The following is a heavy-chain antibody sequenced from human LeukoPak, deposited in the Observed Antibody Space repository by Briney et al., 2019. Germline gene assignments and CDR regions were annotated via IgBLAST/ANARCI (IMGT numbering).Heavy chain of an antibody. Sequence: ASVKVSCKASGYSFNSQGMNWVRQAPGQGLEWMGWISAYNGNTNYAQKLQGRVTMTTDTSTSTAYMELRSLRSDDTAVYYCARVALWFGELREYYFDYWGQGTLVTVSS. V-gene: IGHV1-18*01. J-gene: IGHJ4*02. D-gene: IGHD3-10*01. CDR1: GYSFNSQG. CDR3: ARVALWFGELREYYFDY. CDR2: ISAYNGNT.